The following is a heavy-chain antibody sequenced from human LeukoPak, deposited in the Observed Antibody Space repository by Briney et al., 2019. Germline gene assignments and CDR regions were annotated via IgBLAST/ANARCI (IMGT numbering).Heavy chain of an antibody. V-gene: IGHV1-8*03. CDR2: ITPNSGNT. J-gene: IGHJ5*02. CDR1: GYTFSSYN. Sequence: ASVKVSCKASGYTFSSYNIIWVRQATGQGLEWMGWITPNSGNTGYAQKFQGRVTITRNTSISTAYMELSSLRSEDTAVYYCAREAITIFGVVRTQTTYGPHRFDPWGQGTLVTVSS. D-gene: IGHD3-3*01. CDR3: AREAITIFGVVRTQTTYGPHRFDP.